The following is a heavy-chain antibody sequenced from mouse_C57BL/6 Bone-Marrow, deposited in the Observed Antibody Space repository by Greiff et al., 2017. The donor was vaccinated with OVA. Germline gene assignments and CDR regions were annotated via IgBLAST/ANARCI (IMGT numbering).Heavy chain of an antibody. CDR2: IRRKGGNYAT. CDR3: VRSSYGDY. Sequence: EVQLVESGGGLVQPKGSLKLSCAASGFTFNTYAMHWVRQAPGKGLEWVARIRRKGGNYATYSADSVKDRVTISRDDSQSMLYLQMNNLKAEDTAMYYCVRSSYGDYWGQGTTLTVSS. V-gene: IGHV10-3*01. D-gene: IGHD1-1*01. J-gene: IGHJ2*01. CDR1: GFTFNTYA.